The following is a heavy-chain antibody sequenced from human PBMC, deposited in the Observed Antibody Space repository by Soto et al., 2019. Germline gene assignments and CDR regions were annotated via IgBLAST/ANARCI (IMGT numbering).Heavy chain of an antibody. CDR1: GSTSSSYA. J-gene: IGHJ4*02. D-gene: IGHD3-9*01. V-gene: IGHV3-23*01. Sequence: GGSLRLSCAASGSTSSSYAMSWVRHAQGKGLEWVSAFSGSGGRTYYADSVKGRLTNSKDNSKNTLYLQMNSLKAEDTTVYYCAKVSYFYDIVTGYYNPPYFDYWGQGTLVTVSS. CDR2: FSGSGGRT. CDR3: AKVSYFYDIVTGYYNPPYFDY.